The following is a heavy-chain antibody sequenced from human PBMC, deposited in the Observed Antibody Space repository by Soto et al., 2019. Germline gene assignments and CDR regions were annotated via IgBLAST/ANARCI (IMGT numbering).Heavy chain of an antibody. J-gene: IGHJ3*01. CDR1: GLTFSSYG. D-gene: IGHD4-17*01. CDR2: ISHDGSTK. CDR3: VTYYGEYESGVFEV. V-gene: IGHV3-30*03. Sequence: QVQLVESGGGVVQPGRALRLSCTASGLTFSSYGMHWVRQAPGKGLELVAVISHDGSTKYYTDSVRVRFTLSRDNAKNTLYLQMNSLRPEDTAVYYYVTYYGEYESGVFEVWGQGTTVTVSS.